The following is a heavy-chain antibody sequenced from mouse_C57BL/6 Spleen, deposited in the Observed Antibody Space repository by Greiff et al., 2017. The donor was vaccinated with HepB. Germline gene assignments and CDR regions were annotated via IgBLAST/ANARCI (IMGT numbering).Heavy chain of an antibody. Sequence: VQLQQSGPVLVKPGASVKMSCKASGYTFTDYYMNWVKQSHGKSLEWIGVINPYNGGTSYNQKFKGKATLTVDKSSSTAYMQLSSLTSEDSAVYYCARSQLRDYWGQGTTLTVSS. CDR3: ARSQLRDY. CDR2: INPYNGGT. CDR1: GYTFTDYY. D-gene: IGHD3-2*02. J-gene: IGHJ2*01. V-gene: IGHV1-19*01.